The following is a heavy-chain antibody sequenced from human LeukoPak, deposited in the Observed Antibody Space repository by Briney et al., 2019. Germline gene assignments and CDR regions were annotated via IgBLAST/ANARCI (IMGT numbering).Heavy chain of an antibody. CDR3: AKADYDILTGYLAFYYYMDV. CDR1: GFTFSSYG. J-gene: IGHJ6*03. CDR2: IRYDGSNK. Sequence: GGSLRLSRAASGFTFSSYGMHWVRQAPGKGLEWVAFIRYDGSNKYYADSVKGRFTISRDNSKNTLYLQMNSLRAEDTAVYYCAKADYDILTGYLAFYYYMDVWGKGTTVTVSS. V-gene: IGHV3-30*02. D-gene: IGHD3-9*01.